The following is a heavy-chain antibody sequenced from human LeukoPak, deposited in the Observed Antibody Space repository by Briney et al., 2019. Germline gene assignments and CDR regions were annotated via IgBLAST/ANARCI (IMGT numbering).Heavy chain of an antibody. V-gene: IGHV3-53*01. Sequence: PGGSLRLSCAASGFTVSSNYMSWVRQAPGKGLEWVSAIYSSGSTYYAASVKGRFTISRDNSKNTLYLQMNSLRAEDTAVYYCASRGLWYGEDYWGQGTLVTVSS. CDR2: IYSSGST. CDR1: GFTVSSNY. CDR3: ASRGLWYGEDY. D-gene: IGHD3-10*01. J-gene: IGHJ4*02.